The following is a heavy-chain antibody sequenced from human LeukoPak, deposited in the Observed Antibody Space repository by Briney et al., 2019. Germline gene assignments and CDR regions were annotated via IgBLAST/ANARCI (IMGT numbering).Heavy chain of an antibody. J-gene: IGHJ4*02. CDR1: GFSFSDYY. CDR3: ARDQYYYDSSAPPLY. V-gene: IGHV3-11*01. D-gene: IGHD3-22*01. CDR2: ISSSGNTI. Sequence: GGSLRLSCAASGFSFSDYYMSWIRQAPGKGREWVSYISSSGNTIYYADSVKGRFTISRDNAKNSLYLQMNSLRAEDTAVYYCARDQYYYDSSAPPLYWGQGTLVTVSS.